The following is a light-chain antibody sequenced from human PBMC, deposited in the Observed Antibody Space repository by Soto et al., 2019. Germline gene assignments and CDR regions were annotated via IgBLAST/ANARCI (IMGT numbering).Light chain of an antibody. CDR2: GAA. CDR1: QSVTSD. J-gene: IGKJ4*01. Sequence: ETVMTQSPVTLSVSPGQRVTLSCRASQSVTSDLAWYQQRPGQAPRLLIYGAATRATGIPARFSGSGSGTEFTLTISSLQSEDFALYYCQQYNQWPLTFGGGPRWRSN. CDR3: QQYNQWPLT. V-gene: IGKV3-15*01.